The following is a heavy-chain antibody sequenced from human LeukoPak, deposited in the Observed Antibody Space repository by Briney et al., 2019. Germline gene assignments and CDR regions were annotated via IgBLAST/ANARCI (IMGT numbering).Heavy chain of an antibody. CDR2: IHYSETT. CDR3: ARGPTYQPIDY. J-gene: IGHJ4*02. Sequence: SETLSLTCTVSGGSISSSNYYWGWIRQPPGKGLEWIASIHYSETTYYNPSLKSRVTISVDTSKNHFSLKLSSVTAADAAVYYCARGPTYQPIDYWGQGTLVTVSS. CDR1: GGSISSSNYY. V-gene: IGHV4-39*02. D-gene: IGHD2-2*01.